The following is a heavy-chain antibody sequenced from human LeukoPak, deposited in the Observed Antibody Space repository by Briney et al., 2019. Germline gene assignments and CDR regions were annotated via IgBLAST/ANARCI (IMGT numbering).Heavy chain of an antibody. CDR3: ATTGYSYGYYY. Sequence: GGSLRLSCAASGFTFSSYAMSWVRQAPGKGLEWVSAISGSGGSTYYADSVKGRFTISRDNSKNTLHLQMNSLRAEDTAVYYCATTGYSYGYYYWGQGTLVTVSS. V-gene: IGHV3-23*01. J-gene: IGHJ4*02. D-gene: IGHD5-18*01. CDR1: GFTFSSYA. CDR2: ISGSGGST.